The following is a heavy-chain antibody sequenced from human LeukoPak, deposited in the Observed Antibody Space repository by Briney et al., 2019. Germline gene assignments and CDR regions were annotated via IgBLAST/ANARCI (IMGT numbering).Heavy chain of an antibody. CDR3: ARIRYDYGSKDFDY. J-gene: IGHJ4*02. V-gene: IGHV1-2*02. Sequence: ASVKVSCKASGYTFTDYYVHWVRQAPGQGLEWMGWINTKSGGTKFAQKFQGRVTMTRDTAISTVYMELSRLRSDDTAVYYCARIRYDYGSKDFDYWGQGTLVTVSS. CDR2: INTKSGGT. D-gene: IGHD4-23*01. CDR1: GYTFTDYY.